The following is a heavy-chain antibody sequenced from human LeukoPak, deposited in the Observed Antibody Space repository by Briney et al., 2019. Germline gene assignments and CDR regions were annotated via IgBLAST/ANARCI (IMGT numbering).Heavy chain of an antibody. J-gene: IGHJ5*02. Sequence: PSETLSLTCAVYDVSFSGYYWSWIRQPPGKGLEWIGEINHSGSTNYNPSLKSRVTISVDTSKNQFSLNLRSVTAADTAVYYCARVERIAAASWGQGTLVTVSS. D-gene: IGHD6-13*01. CDR3: ARVERIAAAS. CDR1: DVSFSGYY. CDR2: INHSGST. V-gene: IGHV4-34*01.